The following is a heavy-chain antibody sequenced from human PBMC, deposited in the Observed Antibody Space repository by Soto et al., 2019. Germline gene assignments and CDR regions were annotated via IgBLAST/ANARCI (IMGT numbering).Heavy chain of an antibody. V-gene: IGHV3-23*01. CDR3: AKDRRLVRALSAIQH. Sequence: EVQLLESGGGLVQPGGSLRLSCAASGFTFSSYAMSWVRQAPGKGLEWVSAISGSGGSTYYVDSVKGRFTISRDNSKNTLYLQMNSLRAEDTAVYYCAKDRRLVRALSAIQHWGQGTLVTVSS. D-gene: IGHD6-19*01. CDR2: ISGSGGST. CDR1: GFTFSSYA. J-gene: IGHJ1*01.